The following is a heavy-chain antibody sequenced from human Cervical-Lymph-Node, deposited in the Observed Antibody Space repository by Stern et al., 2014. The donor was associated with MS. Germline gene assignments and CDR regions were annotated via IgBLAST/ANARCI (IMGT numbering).Heavy chain of an antibody. Sequence: EVQLVESGGGLIQGGGSLRLSCAASGLTVSSNYMSWVRQAPGKGLEWVSVIYSGGYTYYADSVKGRFTISRDNSKNTLYLQMNRLRAEDTAVYYCARGFGAGFNYWGQGTLVTVSS. D-gene: IGHD3-10*01. J-gene: IGHJ4*02. V-gene: IGHV3-53*01. CDR1: GLTVSSNY. CDR2: IYSGGYT. CDR3: ARGFGAGFNY.